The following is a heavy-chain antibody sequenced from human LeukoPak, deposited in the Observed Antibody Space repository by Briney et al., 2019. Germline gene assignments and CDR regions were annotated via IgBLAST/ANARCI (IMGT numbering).Heavy chain of an antibody. Sequence: SETLSLTCTVSGGSISTSDYYWGWIRQPPGKGLEWIGAIYYTGRTSYNPSLKSRVTMSVDSSKNQFSLKLSSVTATDTAVYYCARRVFASGRRDHWGQGTLVTVSS. V-gene: IGHV4-39*01. D-gene: IGHD3-10*01. CDR2: IYYTGRT. CDR1: GGSISTSDYY. J-gene: IGHJ4*02. CDR3: ARRVFASGRRDH.